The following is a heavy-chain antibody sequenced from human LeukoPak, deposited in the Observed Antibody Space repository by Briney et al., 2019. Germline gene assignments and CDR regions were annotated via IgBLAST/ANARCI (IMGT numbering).Heavy chain of an antibody. J-gene: IGHJ6*03. CDR2: IKSKADGGTT. Sequence: ETLSLTCTVSGGSISSYYWSWVRQAPGKGLEWVGRIKSKADGGTTDYAAPVKGRFTISRDDSKNTLYLQMNSLKTEDTAVYYCTTDLRDSGYDWGVYYYYYYMDVWGKGTTVSVSS. D-gene: IGHD5-12*01. CDR3: TTDLRDSGYDWGVYYYYYYMDV. V-gene: IGHV3-15*01. CDR1: GGSISSYY.